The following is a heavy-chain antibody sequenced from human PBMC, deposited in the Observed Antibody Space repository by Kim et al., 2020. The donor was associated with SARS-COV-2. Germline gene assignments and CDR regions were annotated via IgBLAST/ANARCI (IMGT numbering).Heavy chain of an antibody. CDR1: GGSISSGGYY. CDR2: IYYSGST. D-gene: IGHD3-22*01. Sequence: SETLSLTCTVSGGSISSGGYYWSWIRQHPGKGLEWIGYIYYSGSTYYNPSLKSRVTISVDTSKNQFSLKLSSVTAADTAVYYCARAPITMIVVVNHFDYWGQGTLVTVSS. CDR3: ARAPITMIVVVNHFDY. V-gene: IGHV4-31*03. J-gene: IGHJ4*02.